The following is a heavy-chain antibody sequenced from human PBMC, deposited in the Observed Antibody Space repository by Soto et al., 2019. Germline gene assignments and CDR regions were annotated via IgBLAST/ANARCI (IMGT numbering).Heavy chain of an antibody. CDR3: ARAHNPIGLFDY. CDR1: VGSISSYY. Sequence: QVQLQESGPGLVKPSETLSLPCTVSVGSISSYYWSWIRQPPGKGLEWIGYIYYRGSPNYNPSLQSRVTISVDTSKNQFALKLSSVTAADTAVYYCARAHNPIGLFDYWGQGTLVTVSS. V-gene: IGHV4-59*01. D-gene: IGHD1-1*01. J-gene: IGHJ4*02. CDR2: IYYRGSP.